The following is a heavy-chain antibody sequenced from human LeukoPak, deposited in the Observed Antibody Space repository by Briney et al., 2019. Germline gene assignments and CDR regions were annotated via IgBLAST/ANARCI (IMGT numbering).Heavy chain of an antibody. CDR3: ARARRQWLVGTTIRGDNPPYYFDY. CDR2: INPNSGGT. CDR1: GYTFTGYY. D-gene: IGHD6-19*01. V-gene: IGHV1-2*02. J-gene: IGHJ4*02. Sequence: GASVKVSCKASGYTFTGYYMHWVRQASGQGLEWMGWINPNSGGTNYAQKFQGRVTMTRDTSISTAYMELSRLRSDDTAVYYCARARRQWLVGTTIRGDNPPYYFDYWGQGTLVTVSS.